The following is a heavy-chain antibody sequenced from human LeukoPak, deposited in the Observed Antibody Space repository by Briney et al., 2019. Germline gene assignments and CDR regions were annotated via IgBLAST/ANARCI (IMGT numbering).Heavy chain of an antibody. D-gene: IGHD7-27*01. CDR3: ARDPWGSEDPLDY. Sequence: ASVKVSCRSSGGTFSSYAISWVRQAPGQGLEWMGRIIPIFGTANYAQKFQGRVTITTDESTSTAYMELSSLRSEDTAVYYCARDPWGSEDPLDYWGQGTLVTVSS. CDR2: IIPIFGTA. CDR1: GGTFSSYA. V-gene: IGHV1-69*05. J-gene: IGHJ4*02.